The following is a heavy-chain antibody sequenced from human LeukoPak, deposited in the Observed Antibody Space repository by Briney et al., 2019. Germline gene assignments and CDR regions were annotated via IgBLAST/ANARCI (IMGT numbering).Heavy chain of an antibody. D-gene: IGHD3-10*02. CDR1: GDTFSSNSAA. Sequence: SQTLSLTCALSGDTFSSNSAAWDWIRQSPSRGLEWLVRTYYRSKWYNDYAVSVKSRITINPDTSKNQFSLQLNSVTPEDTAVYYCARDMSEAPNWFDPWGQGTLVTVSS. J-gene: IGHJ5*02. CDR2: TYYRSKWYN. V-gene: IGHV6-1*01. CDR3: ARDMSEAPNWFDP.